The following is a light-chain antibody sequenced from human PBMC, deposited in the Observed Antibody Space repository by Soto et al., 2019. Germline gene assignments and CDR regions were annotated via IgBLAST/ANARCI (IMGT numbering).Light chain of an antibody. CDR1: QSISDT. CDR3: QQYGSSRWT. J-gene: IGKJ1*01. CDR2: GAS. Sequence: EMVMTQSPATLSVSPGERATLSCRASQSISDTLAWYQQKPGQAPRLLIYGASRRATGFPARFSGSGSGTDFTLTISRLEPEDFAVYYCQQYGSSRWTFGQGTKVDIK. V-gene: IGKV3-20*01.